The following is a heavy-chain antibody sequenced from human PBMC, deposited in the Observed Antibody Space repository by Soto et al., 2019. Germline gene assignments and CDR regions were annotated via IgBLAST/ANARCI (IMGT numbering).Heavy chain of an antibody. Sequence: GGSLILSCAASGFTFSSYVMHWVRQAPGKGLEWVAVISYDGSNKYYADSVKGRFTISRDNSKNTLYLQMNSLRAEDTAVYYCAKPYGGHYYYYYMDVWGKGTTVTVSS. V-gene: IGHV3-30*18. CDR1: GFTFSSYV. CDR3: AKPYGGHYYYYYMDV. CDR2: ISYDGSNK. D-gene: IGHD4-17*01. J-gene: IGHJ6*03.